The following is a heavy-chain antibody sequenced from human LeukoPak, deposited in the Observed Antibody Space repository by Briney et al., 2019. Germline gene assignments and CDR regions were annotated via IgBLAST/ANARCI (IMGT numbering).Heavy chain of an antibody. CDR3: ARLGPDFWSGYYPS. J-gene: IGHJ5*02. CDR2: IYYSGST. CDR1: GGSISTYY. V-gene: IGHV4-59*08. Sequence: SETLSLTCTVSGGSISTYYWSWIRQPPGKGLEWIGYIYYSGSTNYNPSLKSRVTISLDTSKNQFSLKLSSVTAADTAVYYCARLGPDFWSGYYPSWGQGNKVTVSS. D-gene: IGHD3-3*01.